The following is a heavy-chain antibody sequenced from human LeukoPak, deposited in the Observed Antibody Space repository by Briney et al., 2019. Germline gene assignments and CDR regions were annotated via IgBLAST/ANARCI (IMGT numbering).Heavy chain of an antibody. CDR3: AREIDGSGSYCDY. D-gene: IGHD3-10*01. CDR2: IISSSRYI. V-gene: IGHV3-21*01. J-gene: IGHJ4*02. CDR1: GFTFSSYS. Sequence: GGSLRLSCAASGFTFSSYSMNWVRQAPGKGLEWVSCIISSSRYIYYADSVKGRFTISRDNAKNSLYPQMNSLRAEDTAVYYCAREIDGSGSYCDYWGQGTLVTVSS.